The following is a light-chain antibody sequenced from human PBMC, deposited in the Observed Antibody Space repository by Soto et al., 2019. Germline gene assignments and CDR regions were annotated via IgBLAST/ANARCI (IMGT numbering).Light chain of an antibody. V-gene: IGKV1-39*01. CDR2: AAS. CDR3: QQSYSTGTT. CDR1: QSISSY. J-gene: IGKJ5*01. Sequence: DIQMTQPPSSLSASVGDRVTITCRASQSISSYLNWYQQKPGKAPKLLIYAASSLQSGVPSRFSGSGSGTDFTLTISSLQPEDFATYYCQQSYSTGTTFGQGTRLEIK.